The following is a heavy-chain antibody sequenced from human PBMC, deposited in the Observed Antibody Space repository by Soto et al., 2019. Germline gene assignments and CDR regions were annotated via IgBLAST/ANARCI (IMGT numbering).Heavy chain of an antibody. V-gene: IGHV1-46*01. D-gene: IGHD6-13*01. CDR1: GYTFTSYY. Sequence: ASVKVSCKASGYTFTSYYMHWVRQAPGQGLEWMGIINPSGGSTSYAQKFQGRVTMTRDTSTSTVYMELSSLRSEDTAVYYCARALRRVGGSSSWYYFDYWGQGTLVTVSS. J-gene: IGHJ4*02. CDR2: INPSGGST. CDR3: ARALRRVGGSSSWYYFDY.